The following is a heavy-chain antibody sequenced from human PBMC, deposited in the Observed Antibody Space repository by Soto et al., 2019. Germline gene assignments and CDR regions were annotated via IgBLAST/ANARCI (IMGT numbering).Heavy chain of an antibody. CDR2: IYHSGST. CDR1: XGSXSNSNG. D-gene: IGHD1-26*01. Sequence: SETMAXTYAVSXGSXSNSNGWSXVXXPPGKGLEWIGEIYHSGSTNYNPSLKSRVTISVDKSKNQFSLKLSSVTAADTAVYYCARVSGSYYYGMDVWGQGTTVTVSS. V-gene: IGHV4-4*02. CDR3: ARVSGSYYYGMDV. J-gene: IGHJ6*02.